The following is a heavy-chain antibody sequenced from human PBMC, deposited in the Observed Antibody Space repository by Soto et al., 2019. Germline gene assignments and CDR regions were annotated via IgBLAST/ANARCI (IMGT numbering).Heavy chain of an antibody. J-gene: IGHJ4*02. V-gene: IGHV3-30*18. Sequence: GGSLRLSCAASGFTFSSYGMHWVRQAPGKGLEWVAVISYDGSNKYYADSVKGRFTISRDNSKNTLYLQMNSLRAEDTAVYYCAKRWGGFMGTDYWGQGTLVTAPQ. CDR3: AKRWGGFMGTDY. CDR1: GFTFSSYG. CDR2: ISYDGSNK. D-gene: IGHD3-16*01.